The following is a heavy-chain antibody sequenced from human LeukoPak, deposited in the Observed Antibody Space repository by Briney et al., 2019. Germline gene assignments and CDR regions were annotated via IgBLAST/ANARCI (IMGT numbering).Heavy chain of an antibody. CDR2: IYYSGST. V-gene: IGHV4-59*01. CDR3: ARDQIPAAGRGAFDI. Sequence: SSETLSLTCTVSGGSISSYYGSWIRQPPGKGLEWIGYIYYSGSTNYNPSLKSRVTISVDTSKKQFSLKLSSVTAADTAVYYCARDQIPAAGRGAFDIWGQGTMVTVSS. CDR1: GGSISSYY. J-gene: IGHJ3*02. D-gene: IGHD6-13*01.